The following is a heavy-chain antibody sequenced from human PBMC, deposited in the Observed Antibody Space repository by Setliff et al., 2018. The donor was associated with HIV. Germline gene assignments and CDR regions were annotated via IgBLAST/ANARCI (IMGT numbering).Heavy chain of an antibody. CDR3: AKRTFGSGRLDP. V-gene: IGHV4-4*08. J-gene: IGHJ5*02. CDR1: GGSISRDSFY. CDR2: IYTSGST. D-gene: IGHD3-16*01. Sequence: SETLSLTCTVSGGSISRDSFYWGWFRQPPGEGLEWIGYIYTSGSTYYNPSLKSRVTISVDTSKNQFSLNLNSVTATDTAVYYCAKRTFGSGRLDPWGQGTLVTVSS.